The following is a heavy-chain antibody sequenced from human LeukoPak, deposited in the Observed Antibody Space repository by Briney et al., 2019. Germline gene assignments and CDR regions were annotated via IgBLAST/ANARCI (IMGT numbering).Heavy chain of an antibody. CDR1: GGTFSSYA. CDR2: IIPIFGTA. V-gene: IGHV1-69*06. D-gene: IGHD2-2*01. J-gene: IGHJ6*03. CDR3: ARARVPAARNYYYYYIDV. Sequence: SVKVSCKASGGTFSSYAISWVRQAPGQGLEWMGGIIPIFGTANYAQKFQGRATITADKSTSTAYMELSSLRSEDTAVYYCARARVPAARNYYYYYIDVWGKGSTVTVSS.